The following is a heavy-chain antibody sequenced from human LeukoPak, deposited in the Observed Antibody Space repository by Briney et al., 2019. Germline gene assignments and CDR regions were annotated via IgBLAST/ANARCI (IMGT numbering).Heavy chain of an antibody. CDR1: GFTFSSYA. Sequence: PGGSLRLSCAASGFTFSSYAMSWVRQAPGKGLVWVARVNSDGFSTTYADSVKGRFTISRDNTKNTLYLQMKRLRVEDTAVYYCTRDYGAWGQGTLVTVSS. CDR3: TRDYGA. D-gene: IGHD4/OR15-4a*01. J-gene: IGHJ5*02. V-gene: IGHV3-74*03. CDR2: VNSDGFST.